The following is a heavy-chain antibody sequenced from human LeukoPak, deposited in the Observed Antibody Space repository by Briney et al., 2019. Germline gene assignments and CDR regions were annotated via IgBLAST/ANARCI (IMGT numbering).Heavy chain of an antibody. V-gene: IGHV3-30*18. J-gene: IGHJ4*02. CDR3: AKDLPVAGTPGFDY. CDR1: GFTFSSYG. CDR2: ISYDGSNK. Sequence: GGSLRLSCAASGFTFSSYGMHWVRQAPGKGLEWVAVISYDGSNKYYADSVKGRFTISRDNSKNTLYLQMNSLRAEDTAMYYCAKDLPVAGTPGFDYWGQGTLVTVSS. D-gene: IGHD6-19*01.